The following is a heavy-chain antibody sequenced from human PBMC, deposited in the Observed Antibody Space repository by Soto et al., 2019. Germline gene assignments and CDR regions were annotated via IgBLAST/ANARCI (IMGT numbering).Heavy chain of an antibody. CDR1: GYTFTSYA. CDR3: ARGSGYYYWDDY. J-gene: IGHJ4*02. D-gene: IGHD3-22*01. CDR2: INAGNGNT. V-gene: IGHV1-3*01. Sequence: ASVKVSCKASGYTFTSYAIHWVRQAPGQRLEWMGWINAGNGNTKYSQKLQGRVTITRDTSASTAYMELSSLRSEDTAVYYCARGSGYYYWDDYWGQGTLVPVSS.